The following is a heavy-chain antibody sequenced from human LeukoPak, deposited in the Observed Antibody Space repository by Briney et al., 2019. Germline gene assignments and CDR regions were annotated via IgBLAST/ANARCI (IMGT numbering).Heavy chain of an antibody. D-gene: IGHD3-3*01. V-gene: IGHV4-59*01. CDR1: GGSISSYY. J-gene: IGHJ3*02. CDR3: ARGGNDFWSGSPDAFDI. Sequence: SETLSLTCTVSGGSISSYYWSWIRQPPGKGLEWIGYIYYSGSTIYNPSLKSRVTISVDTSKNQFSLKLSSVTAADTAVYYCARGGNDFWSGSPDAFDIWGQGTMVTVSS. CDR2: IYYSGST.